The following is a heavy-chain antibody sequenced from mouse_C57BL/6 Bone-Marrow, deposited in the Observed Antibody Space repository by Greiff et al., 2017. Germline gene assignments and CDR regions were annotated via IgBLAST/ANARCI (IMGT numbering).Heavy chain of an antibody. D-gene: IGHD2-4*01. CDR3: TTGIYYDYDEGDY. J-gene: IGHJ2*01. CDR1: GYSFTDYN. CDR2: IDPENGDT. Sequence: EVQLQQSGPELVKPGASVKISCKASGYSFTDYNMNWVKQRPEQGLEWIGWIDPENGDTEYASKFQGKATITADTSSNTAYLQLSSLTSEDTAVYYCTTGIYYDYDEGDYWGQGTTLTVSS. V-gene: IGHV14-4*01.